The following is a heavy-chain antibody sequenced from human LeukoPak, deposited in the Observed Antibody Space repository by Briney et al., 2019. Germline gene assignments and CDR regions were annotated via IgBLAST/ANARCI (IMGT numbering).Heavy chain of an antibody. V-gene: IGHV4-61*02. CDR2: IYTSGST. Sequence: SETLSLTCTVSGGSISSGSYYWSWIRQPAGKGLEWIGRIYTSGSTNYNPSLKSRVTISVDTSKNQFSLKLSSVTAADTAVYYCARDPDGIAAAGDPRGGWVENWFDPWGQGTLVTVSS. J-gene: IGHJ5*02. CDR1: GGSISSGSYY. CDR3: ARDPDGIAAAGDPRGGWVENWFDP. D-gene: IGHD6-13*01.